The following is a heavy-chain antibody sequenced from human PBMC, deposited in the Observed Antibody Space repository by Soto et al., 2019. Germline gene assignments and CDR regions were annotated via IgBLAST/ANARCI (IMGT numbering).Heavy chain of an antibody. V-gene: IGHV3-11*06. D-gene: IGHD1-26*01. CDR3: GRDHSVGAPVDR. CDR2: ISPTGTQA. Sequence: QVQLVESGGGLVKPGGSLRLSCVASGFAFSDYYMTWIRQAPGKGLEWISYISPTGTQAVYADSLRGRFTTSRDNAKNSLYLQINNLRAEDTAVYYCGRDHSVGAPVDRWGQGTLVTVSS. J-gene: IGHJ5*02. CDR1: GFAFSDYY.